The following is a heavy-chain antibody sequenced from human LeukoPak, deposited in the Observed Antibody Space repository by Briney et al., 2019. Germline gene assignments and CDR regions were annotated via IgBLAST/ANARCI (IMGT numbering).Heavy chain of an antibody. V-gene: IGHV3-15*04. J-gene: IGHJ4*02. Sequence: TAGGSLRLSCAASGLTVTSAWMNWVRQAPGKGLEWVGRIASKTDGGTTDYAAPVKGRFTISRDDSKNTLFLQMNSLKTEDTAVYYCTTGIRGDCGQGTLVTVSS. CDR2: IASKTDGGTT. CDR1: GLTVTSAW. CDR3: TTGIRGD.